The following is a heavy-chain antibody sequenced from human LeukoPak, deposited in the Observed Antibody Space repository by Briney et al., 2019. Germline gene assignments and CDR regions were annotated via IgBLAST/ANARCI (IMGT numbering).Heavy chain of an antibody. J-gene: IGHJ4*02. Sequence: ASVKVSRKASGYTFTSYYMHWVRQAPGQGLEWMGIINPSGGSTSYAQKFQGRVTMTRDTSTSTVYMELSSLRSEDTAVYYCARDRRYGSGSYYLVYWGQGTLVTVSS. CDR2: INPSGGST. D-gene: IGHD3-10*01. V-gene: IGHV1-46*01. CDR3: ARDRRYGSGSYYLVY. CDR1: GYTFTSYY.